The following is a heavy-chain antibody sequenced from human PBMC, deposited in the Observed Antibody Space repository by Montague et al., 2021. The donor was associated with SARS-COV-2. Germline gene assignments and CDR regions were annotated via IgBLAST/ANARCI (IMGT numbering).Heavy chain of an antibody. V-gene: IGHV2-70*01. D-gene: IGHD5-18*01. CDR3: ARIPVGGTAMDQYYYYYGMDV. CDR2: IDWDDDK. CDR1: GFSLSTSGMC. J-gene: IGHJ6*02. Sequence: PALVKPTQTLTLTCTFSGFSLSTSGMCVSRIRQPPGKALEWLALIDWDDDKYYSTSLKTGLTISKDTSKNQVVLAMTNMDPVDTATYYCARIPVGGTAMDQYYYYYGMDVWGQGTTVTVSS.